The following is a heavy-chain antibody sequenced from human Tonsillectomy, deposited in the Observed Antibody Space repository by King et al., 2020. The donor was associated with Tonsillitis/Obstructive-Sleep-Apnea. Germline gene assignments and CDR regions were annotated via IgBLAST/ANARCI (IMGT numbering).Heavy chain of an antibody. Sequence: VQLQESGPGLVKPSGTLSLTCAVSGGSISGTNWWSWVRQPPGKGLEWIGEIYHSGSTNYNPSLKSRVTLSVYKSKNQFSLKLSSVTAADTAVYYCARDPGSAGGSWYFDYWGQGTLVTVSS. CDR3: ARDPGSAGGSWYFDY. CDR2: IYHSGST. CDR1: GGSISGTNW. V-gene: IGHV4-4*02. J-gene: IGHJ4*02. D-gene: IGHD3-16*01.